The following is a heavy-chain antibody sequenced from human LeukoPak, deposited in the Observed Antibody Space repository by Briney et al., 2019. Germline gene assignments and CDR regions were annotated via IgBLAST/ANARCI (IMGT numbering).Heavy chain of an antibody. CDR2: IKEDGTQI. CDR1: GFTFSTSW. J-gene: IGHJ4*02. Sequence: GGSLRLSCAASGFTFSTSWMSWVRQAPGKGLEWVANIKEDGTQIYYMDSVKGRFTISRDNAKNSLYLQMNGLRAEDTAVYYCARDGRPLDYWGQGTLVTVS. D-gene: IGHD1-26*01. V-gene: IGHV3-7*01. CDR3: ARDGRPLDY.